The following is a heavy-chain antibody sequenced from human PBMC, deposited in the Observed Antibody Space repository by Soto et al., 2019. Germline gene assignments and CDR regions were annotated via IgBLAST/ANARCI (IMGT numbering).Heavy chain of an antibody. Sequence: SETLSLTCAVYGGSFSGYYWSWIRQPPGKGLEWIGEINHSGSTNYNPSLKSRVTISVDTSKNQFSLKLSSVTAADTAVYYCARGGRGDPFDYWGQGTLVTVSS. J-gene: IGHJ4*02. CDR3: ARGGRGDPFDY. V-gene: IGHV4-34*01. CDR1: GGSFSGYY. D-gene: IGHD2-21*02. CDR2: INHSGST.